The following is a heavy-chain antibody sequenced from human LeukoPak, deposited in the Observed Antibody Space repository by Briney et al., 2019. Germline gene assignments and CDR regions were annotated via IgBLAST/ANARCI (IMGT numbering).Heavy chain of an antibody. CDR3: AKGGRAYYDFWSGLDAFDI. CDR1: GGSISSGGYY. Sequence: PSQTLSLTCTVSGGSISSGGYYWSWIRQPPGKGLEWIGYIYHSGSTYYNPSLKSRVTISVDRSKNQFSLKLSSVTAADTAVYYCAKGGRAYYDFWSGLDAFDIWGQGTKVTVSS. D-gene: IGHD3-3*01. V-gene: IGHV4-30-2*01. J-gene: IGHJ3*02. CDR2: IYHSGST.